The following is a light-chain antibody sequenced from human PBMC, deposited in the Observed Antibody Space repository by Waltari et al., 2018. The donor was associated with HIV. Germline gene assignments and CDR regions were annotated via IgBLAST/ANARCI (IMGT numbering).Light chain of an antibody. CDR3: QQYYNTPYT. CDR2: WAS. V-gene: IGKV4-1*01. Sequence: DIVMTQSPGSLAVSLGERATINCKSSQRILYSSNNENYLAWYQQKPGQPPTLLIYWASTRESGVPDRFSGSGSVTDFTLTISSLQAEDVAVYYCQQYYNTPYTFGQGTKLEIK. CDR1: QRILYSSNNENY. J-gene: IGKJ2*01.